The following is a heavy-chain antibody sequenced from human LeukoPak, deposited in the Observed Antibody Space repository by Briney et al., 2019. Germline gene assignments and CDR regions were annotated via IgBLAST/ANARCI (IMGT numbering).Heavy chain of an antibody. J-gene: IGHJ4*02. Sequence: PSETLSLTCTVSGASISSSSCYWGWIRQPPGKGLEWIGNIYYTGSTYYNPSLKSRVTISVDTPKNQFSLKLSSVTAADTALYYCARHERYSSGCHLDYWGQGTLVTVSS. D-gene: IGHD6-19*01. V-gene: IGHV4-39*01. CDR1: GASISSSSCY. CDR2: IYYTGST. CDR3: ARHERYSSGCHLDY.